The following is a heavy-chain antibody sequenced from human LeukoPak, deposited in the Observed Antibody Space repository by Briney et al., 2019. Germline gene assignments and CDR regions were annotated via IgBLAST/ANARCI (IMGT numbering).Heavy chain of an antibody. CDR3: ARESTEDRPGS. CDR2: ISWNSGSI. CDR1: GFTFNDYA. D-gene: IGHD5/OR15-5a*01. J-gene: IGHJ5*02. V-gene: IGHV3-9*01. Sequence: GRSLRLSCAASGFTFNDYAMHWVRQAPGKGLEWVSGISWNSGSIGYADSVKGRFTISRDNAKNSLYLQMNSLRAEDTAVYYCARESTEDRPGSWGQGTLVTVFS.